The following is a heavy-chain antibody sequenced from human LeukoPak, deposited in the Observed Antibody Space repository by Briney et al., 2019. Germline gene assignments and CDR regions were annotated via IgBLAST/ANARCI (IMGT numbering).Heavy chain of an antibody. CDR3: ARDSYSSSDKFDY. V-gene: IGHV4-39*02. D-gene: IGHD6-6*01. J-gene: IGHJ4*02. CDR2: IYYSGST. Sequence: SETLSLTCTVSGGSISSSSYHWGWIRQPPGKGLGWIGSIYYSGSTYYNPSLKSRVTISVDTSKNQFSLKLSSVTAADTAVYYCARDSYSSSDKFDYWGQGTLVTVSS. CDR1: GGSISSSSYH.